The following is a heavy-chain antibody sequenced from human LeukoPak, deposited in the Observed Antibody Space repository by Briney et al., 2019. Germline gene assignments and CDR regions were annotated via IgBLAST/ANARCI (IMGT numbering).Heavy chain of an antibody. CDR1: GYIFTHQW. J-gene: IGHJ4*02. CDR2: IYPLYSET. CDR3: ARHSDVIGAI. Sequence: GESLKISCNASGYIFTHQWIGWVRHQSGSGLEWMGIIYPLYSETRYSPSFQGHVSISADTSINTAYLEWSRLEAPDTAIYYCARHSDVIGAIWGQGTLVTVSS. D-gene: IGHD3-10*01. V-gene: IGHV5-51*01.